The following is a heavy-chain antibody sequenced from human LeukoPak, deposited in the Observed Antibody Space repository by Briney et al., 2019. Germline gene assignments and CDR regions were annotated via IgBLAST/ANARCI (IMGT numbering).Heavy chain of an antibody. CDR2: IYTSGST. D-gene: IGHD4-17*01. CDR3: TRDTGTTGEVKFDP. Sequence: SETLSLTCTVSGGSISSYYWSWIRQPAGKGLEWIGRIYTSGSTTYNPSLKSRVTMSVDTSKSQFSLNLMSVTAADTAVYYCTRDTGTTGEVKFDPWGQGTLVTVSS. CDR1: GGSISSYY. J-gene: IGHJ5*02. V-gene: IGHV4-4*07.